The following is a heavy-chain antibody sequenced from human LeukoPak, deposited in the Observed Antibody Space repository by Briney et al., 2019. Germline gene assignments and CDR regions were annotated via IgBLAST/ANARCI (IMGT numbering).Heavy chain of an antibody. Sequence: ASVKVSCKASGYTFTSYHMHWVRQAPGQGLEWMGIINPSGGSTSYAQKFQGRVTMTRDTSTSTVYMELSSLRSEDTAVYYCARLGVDCSSSSCSRRWFDPWGQGTLVTVSS. J-gene: IGHJ5*02. D-gene: IGHD2-2*01. CDR1: GYTFTSYH. CDR3: ARLGVDCSSSSCSRRWFDP. CDR2: INPSGGST. V-gene: IGHV1-46*01.